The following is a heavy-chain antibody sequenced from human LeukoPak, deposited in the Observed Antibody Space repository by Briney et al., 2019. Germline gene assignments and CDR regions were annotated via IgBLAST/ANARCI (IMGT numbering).Heavy chain of an antibody. D-gene: IGHD3-10*01. CDR1: GVSVSVRDFY. V-gene: IGHV4-61*08. CDR2: TYYSGST. J-gene: IGHJ5*02. CDR3: ARDLYGSGNFVRESS. Sequence: PETLPLPCTVSGVSVSVRDFYWSCIRQPPGKGLEWIGYTYYSGSTMYNPSLSSRVTISVDTSKNQFSLRLSSVTAADTAVYYCARDLYGSGNFVRESSWVRGTLVTVSS.